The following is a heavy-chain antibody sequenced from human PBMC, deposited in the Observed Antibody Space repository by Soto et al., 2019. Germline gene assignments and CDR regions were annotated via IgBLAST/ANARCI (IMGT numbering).Heavy chain of an antibody. Sequence: EVQLVESGGGLVQPGGSLRLSCAASGFSFRNYEMNWVRQAPGKGLEWVSYISVSATTIYYAESVKGRFTISRENAGRSLFLQMNNLRAEDTAIYYCARDPGEDNSGWFFDNWGQGTLVTVSS. J-gene: IGHJ4*02. V-gene: IGHV3-48*03. CDR2: ISVSATTI. CDR1: GFSFRNYE. D-gene: IGHD6-19*01. CDR3: ARDPGEDNSGWFFDN.